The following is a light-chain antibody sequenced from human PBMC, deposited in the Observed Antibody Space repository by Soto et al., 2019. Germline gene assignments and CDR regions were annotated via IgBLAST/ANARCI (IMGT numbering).Light chain of an antibody. CDR3: QQYGVSPRT. Sequence: EVVLTQSPGTLSLSPGERATLSCRASQSFTNTYLAWYQQKPGRTPRLLIYGASSRATGIPDRFSGSGSGTEFTLTINRLEPEDFAVYYCQQYGVSPRTFGQGTKVDIK. J-gene: IGKJ1*01. CDR2: GAS. V-gene: IGKV3-20*01. CDR1: QSFTNTY.